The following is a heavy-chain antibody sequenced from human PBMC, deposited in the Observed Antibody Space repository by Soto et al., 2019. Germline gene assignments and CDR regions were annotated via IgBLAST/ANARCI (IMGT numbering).Heavy chain of an antibody. Sequence: GASVKVSCKASGYNFINHAIHWVRQAPGQRLEWMGWINAGPGNTKYSQNFQGRVTITRDTSASTAYMELSSLSSEDTAVYYCARQREPYCGGDCCSPVDYWGQGTLVTVSS. D-gene: IGHD2-21*02. CDR2: INAGPGNT. J-gene: IGHJ4*02. V-gene: IGHV1-3*01. CDR3: ARQREPYCGGDCCSPVDY. CDR1: GYNFINHA.